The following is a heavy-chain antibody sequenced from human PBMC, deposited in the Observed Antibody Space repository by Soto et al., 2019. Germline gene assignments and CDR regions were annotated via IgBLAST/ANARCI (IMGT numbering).Heavy chain of an antibody. J-gene: IGHJ6*02. V-gene: IGHV5-10-1*01. Sequence: GESLKISCKGSGYSFTSYWISWVRQMPGKGLEWMGRIDPSDSYTNYSPSFQGHVTISADKSISTAYLQWSSLKASDTAMYYCARYCSGGSCYSHPYYYGMDVWGQWTTVTVSS. D-gene: IGHD2-15*01. CDR2: IDPSDSYT. CDR3: ARYCSGGSCYSHPYYYGMDV. CDR1: GYSFTSYW.